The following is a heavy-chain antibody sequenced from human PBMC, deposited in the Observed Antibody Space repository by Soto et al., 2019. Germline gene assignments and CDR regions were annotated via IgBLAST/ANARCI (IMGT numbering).Heavy chain of an antibody. CDR3: ARRTYCSSTSCYPHYYYYMDV. D-gene: IGHD2-2*01. CDR1: GGSISSSSYY. Sequence: SQTLSLTCTVSGGSISSSSYYWGWIRQPPGKGLEWIGSIYYSGSTYYNPSLKSRVTISVDTSKNQFSLKLSSVTAADTAVYYCARRTYCSSTSCYPHYYYYMDVWGKGTTVTVSS. J-gene: IGHJ6*03. V-gene: IGHV4-39*01. CDR2: IYYSGST.